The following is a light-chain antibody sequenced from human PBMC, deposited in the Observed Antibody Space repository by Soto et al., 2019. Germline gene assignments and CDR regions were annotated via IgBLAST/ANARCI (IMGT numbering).Light chain of an antibody. V-gene: IGKV1-5*03. CDR3: QQYNNYWT. Sequence: DIQMTQSPSTLSASVGDGVTITCRASQSISYWLAWYQQKQGKAPNLLIYKASSLESGLPSRFSGSRSGTEFTLTISSLQPDDFATYYCQQYNNYWTFGQGTKVQIK. J-gene: IGKJ1*01. CDR2: KAS. CDR1: QSISYW.